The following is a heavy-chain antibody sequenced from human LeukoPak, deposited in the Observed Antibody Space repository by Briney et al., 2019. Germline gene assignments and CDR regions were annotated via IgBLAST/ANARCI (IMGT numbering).Heavy chain of an antibody. CDR3: ASLDSSGYYSIIDY. CDR1: GFTFSSYA. V-gene: IGHV3-21*01. J-gene: IGHJ4*02. CDR2: ISSSSSFI. Sequence: GGSLRLSCAASGFTFSSYAMSWVRQAPGKGLEWVSSISSSSSFIYYADSVKGRFTISRDNAKNSLYLQMNSLRAEDTAVYYCASLDSSGYYSIIDYWGQGTLVTVSS. D-gene: IGHD3-22*01.